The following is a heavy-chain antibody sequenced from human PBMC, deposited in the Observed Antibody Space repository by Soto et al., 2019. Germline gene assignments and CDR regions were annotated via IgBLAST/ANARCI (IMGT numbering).Heavy chain of an antibody. J-gene: IGHJ5*02. V-gene: IGHV4-4*02. Sequence: QVQLQESGPGLVKPSGTLSLTCAVSGGSISSSNWWSWVRQPPGKGLEWIGEIYHSGSTNYNPSLKSRGTISVDKSKNQFSLKLSSVTAADTAVYYCARVPPVDYSNGNWFDPWGQGTLVTVSS. CDR1: GGSISSSNW. CDR2: IYHSGST. D-gene: IGHD4-4*01. CDR3: ARVPPVDYSNGNWFDP.